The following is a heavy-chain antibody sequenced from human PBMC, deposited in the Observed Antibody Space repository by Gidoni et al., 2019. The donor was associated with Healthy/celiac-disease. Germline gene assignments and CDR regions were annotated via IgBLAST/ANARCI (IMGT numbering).Heavy chain of an antibody. J-gene: IGHJ3*02. Sequence: QVQLVESGGGVVQPGMSLRLSCAASGFTFSSYGLHWVRQAPGKGVEWVAVIRHDGSNKYLADSVKGRFTISRDNSKNTLYLQMNSLRAEDTAVYYCARAPTVTTRDIWGQGTMVTVSS. CDR2: IRHDGSNK. CDR1: GFTFSSYG. D-gene: IGHD4-17*01. CDR3: ARAPTVTTRDI. V-gene: IGHV3-33*01.